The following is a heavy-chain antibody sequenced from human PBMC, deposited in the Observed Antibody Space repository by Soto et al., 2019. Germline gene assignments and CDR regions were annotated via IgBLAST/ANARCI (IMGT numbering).Heavy chain of an antibody. CDR3: ARHGDYGDEFGGYQDNFDY. D-gene: IGHD4-17*01. CDR2: IYYSGST. CDR1: GGSISSYY. J-gene: IGHJ4*02. Sequence: QVQLQESGPGLVKPSETLSLTCTVSGGSISSYYWSWIRQPPGKGLEWIGYIYYSGSTNYNPSLKSRVTISVDTSKNQFSLKLSSVTAADTAVYYCARHGDYGDEFGGYQDNFDYWGQGTLVTVSS. V-gene: IGHV4-59*08.